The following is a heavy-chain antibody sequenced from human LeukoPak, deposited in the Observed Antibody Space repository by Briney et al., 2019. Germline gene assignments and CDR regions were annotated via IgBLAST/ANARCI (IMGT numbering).Heavy chain of an antibody. CDR2: IYYSGST. D-gene: IGHD4-17*01. J-gene: IGHJ4*02. V-gene: IGHV4-31*03. CDR3: ARAYGDYGRPDY. Sequence: SETLSLTCTVSGGSISSGDYYWSWIRQHPGKGLEGIGYIYYSGSTYYNPSLKSRVTISVDTSKNQFSLKLSSVTAADTAVYYCARAYGDYGRPDYWGQGTLVTVSS. CDR1: GGSISSGDYY.